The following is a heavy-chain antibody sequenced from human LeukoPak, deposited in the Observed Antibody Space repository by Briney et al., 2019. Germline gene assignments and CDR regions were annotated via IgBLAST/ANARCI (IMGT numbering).Heavy chain of an antibody. Sequence: GGSLRLSCAASGFTFSIYDMNWVRQAPGKGLEWVSYITSSSSTIYYADSVKGRFTVSRDNAKNSLYLQMNSLRVEDTAVYYCASPAYCGGDCYGWGQGTLVTVSS. D-gene: IGHD2-21*01. J-gene: IGHJ4*02. CDR1: GFTFSIYD. V-gene: IGHV3-48*01. CDR2: ITSSSSTI. CDR3: ASPAYCGGDCYG.